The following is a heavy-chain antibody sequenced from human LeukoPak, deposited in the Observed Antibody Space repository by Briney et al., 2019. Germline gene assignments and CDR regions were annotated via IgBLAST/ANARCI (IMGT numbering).Heavy chain of an antibody. CDR2: IIPIFGTA. V-gene: IGHV1-69*05. CDR3: ARDRRMEVGATDGNDY. D-gene: IGHD1-26*01. Sequence: GASVKVSCKASGGTFSSYAISWVRQAPGQGLEWMGRIIPIFGTANYAQKFQGRVTITTDESTSTAYMELSSPRSEDTAVYYCARDRRMEVGATDGNDYWGQGTLVTVSS. CDR1: GGTFSSYA. J-gene: IGHJ4*02.